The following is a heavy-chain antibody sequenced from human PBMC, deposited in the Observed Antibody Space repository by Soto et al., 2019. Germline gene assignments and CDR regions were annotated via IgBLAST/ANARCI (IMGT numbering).Heavy chain of an antibody. CDR2: ISGSGGST. J-gene: IGHJ4*02. V-gene: IGHV3-23*01. CDR3: TRYSGDEFLHHPFDY. D-gene: IGHD5-12*01. CDR1: GFTFSSYA. Sequence: EVQLLESGGGLVQPGGSLRLSCAASGFTFSSYAMSWVRQAPGKGLEWVSAISGSGGSTYYADSVKGGFTISRDNSKNTLYLQMNSLRAEDTAVYYCTRYSGDEFLHHPFDYWGQGTLVTVSS.